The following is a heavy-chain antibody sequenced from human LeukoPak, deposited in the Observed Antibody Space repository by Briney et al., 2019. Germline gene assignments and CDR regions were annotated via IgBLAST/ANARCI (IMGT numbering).Heavy chain of an antibody. CDR1: GGSISSGGYY. CDR3: ARVTISAPVLTTRERTLGDQLKNTSPQIFDY. D-gene: IGHD2-2*01. J-gene: IGHJ4*02. CDR2: IYHSGST. V-gene: IGHV4-30-2*01. Sequence: SETLSLTCTVSGGSISSGGYYWSWIRQPPGKGLGWIGYIYHSGSTYYNPSLKSRVTISVDRSKNQFSLKLSSVTAADTAVYYCARVTISAPVLTTRERTLGDQLKNTSPQIFDYWGQGTLVTVSS.